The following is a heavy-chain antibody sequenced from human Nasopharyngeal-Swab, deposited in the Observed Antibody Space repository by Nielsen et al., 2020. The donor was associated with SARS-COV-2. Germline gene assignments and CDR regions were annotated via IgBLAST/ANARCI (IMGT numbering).Heavy chain of an antibody. V-gene: IGHV3-74*01. Sequence: GESLKISCAASGFTFSSYWMHWARQAPGKGLVWVSRINSDGSSTSYADSVKGRFTISRDNAKNTLYLQMNSLRAEDTAVYYCARYGRTTVDYWGQGTLATVSS. CDR1: GFTFSSYW. CDR3: ARYGRTTVDY. CDR2: INSDGSST. D-gene: IGHD2/OR15-2a*01. J-gene: IGHJ4*02.